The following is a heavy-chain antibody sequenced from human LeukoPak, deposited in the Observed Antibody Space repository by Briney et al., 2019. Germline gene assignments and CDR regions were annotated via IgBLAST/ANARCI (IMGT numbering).Heavy chain of an antibody. CDR2: IYYSGST. CDR3: ARGSPESDAFDI. Sequence: SETLSLTCTVSGGSISSSYWSWIRQPPGKGLDWIGYIYYSGSTYNNPSLGSRVTMSVDTSKNQFSLKLSSVTAADTAVYYCARGSPESDAFDIWGQGTMVTVSS. CDR1: GGSISSSY. D-gene: IGHD1-14*01. J-gene: IGHJ3*02. V-gene: IGHV4-59*01.